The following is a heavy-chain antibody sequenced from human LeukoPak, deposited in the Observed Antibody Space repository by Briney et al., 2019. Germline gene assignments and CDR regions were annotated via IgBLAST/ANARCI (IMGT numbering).Heavy chain of an antibody. D-gene: IGHD6-13*01. CDR2: ISISGGTT. CDR1: GFTFSSYG. V-gene: IGHV3-23*01. J-gene: IGHJ6*03. CDR3: ARRAADPQYLYMDV. Sequence: PGGSLRLSCATFGFTFSSYGMTWVRQAPGKGLEWVSTISISGGTTYYADSVKGRSSISRDNSKSTVYLQLNSLRAEDTAVYYCARRAADPQYLYMDVWGNGTTVTVSS.